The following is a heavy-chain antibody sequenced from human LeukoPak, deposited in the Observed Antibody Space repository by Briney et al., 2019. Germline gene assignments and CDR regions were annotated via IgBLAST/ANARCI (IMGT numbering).Heavy chain of an antibody. Sequence: ASVKVSCKASGYTFTGYYMHWVRQAPGQGLEWMGWINPNSGGTNYAQKFQSRVTMTRDTSISTAYMELSRLRSDDTAVYYCARGVLGFGGPLGWFDPWGQGTLVTVSS. CDR2: INPNSGGT. CDR1: GYTFTGYY. D-gene: IGHD3-10*01. CDR3: ARGVLGFGGPLGWFDP. V-gene: IGHV1-2*02. J-gene: IGHJ5*02.